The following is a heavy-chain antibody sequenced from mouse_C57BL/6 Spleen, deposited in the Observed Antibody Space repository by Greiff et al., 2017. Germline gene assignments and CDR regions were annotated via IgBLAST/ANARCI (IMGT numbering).Heavy chain of an antibody. J-gene: IGHJ1*03. Sequence: VQLQQPGADLVKPGASVKVSCKASGYTFTSYWMHWVKQRPGQGLEWIGRIHPSDSDTNYHQKVKGKATLPVDKSSSTAYMQLSSLTSEDSAVYYCAIEDGYYGYFDGWGTGTTVTVA. D-gene: IGHD2-3*01. CDR3: AIEDGYYGYFDG. CDR1: GYTFTSYW. CDR2: IHPSDSDT. V-gene: IGHV1-74*01.